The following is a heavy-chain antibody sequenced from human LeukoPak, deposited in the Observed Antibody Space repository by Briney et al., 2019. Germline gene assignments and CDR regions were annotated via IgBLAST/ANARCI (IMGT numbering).Heavy chain of an antibody. CDR2: IWYGGSNK. J-gene: IGHJ6*03. V-gene: IGHV3-30*02. CDR1: GFTFSGYG. Sequence: GGSLRLSCAASGFTFSGYGMHWVRQAPGKGLEWVAVIWYGGSNKYYADSVKGRFTISRDNSKNTLYLQMNSLRAEDTAVYYCAKDRSAAAGTPRSGGAYMDVWGKGTTVSVSS. CDR3: AKDRSAAAGTPRSGGAYMDV. D-gene: IGHD6-13*01.